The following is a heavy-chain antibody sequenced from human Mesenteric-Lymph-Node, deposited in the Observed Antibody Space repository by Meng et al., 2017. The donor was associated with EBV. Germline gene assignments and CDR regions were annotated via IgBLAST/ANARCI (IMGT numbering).Heavy chain of an antibody. D-gene: IGHD3-22*01. CDR1: GVSISSAYYY. CDR3: ATDSSKGYYYFDY. J-gene: IGHJ4*02. V-gene: IGHV4-39*07. CDR2: MYFGGST. Sequence: QLQLQESGPGLVKPSGTLSLTCPVSGVSISSAYYYWGWIRQTPGKGLEWIGTMYFGGSTNYNPSLESRVTISKDRANNQFSLKLTSVTAADTAVYYCATDSSKGYYYFDYWGRGALVTVSS.